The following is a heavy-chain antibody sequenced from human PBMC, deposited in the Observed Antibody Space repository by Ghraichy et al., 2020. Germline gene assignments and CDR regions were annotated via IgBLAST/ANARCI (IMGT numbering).Heavy chain of an antibody. CDR2: IHYSGST. J-gene: IGHJ6*04. Sequence: SETLSLTCTVSGGSISSYYWSWIRQPPGKGLEWIGYIHYSGSTNYNPSLKSRVTISVDTSKNQFSLKLSSVTAADTAVYYCARETRSSDPYTCDVWGKGTTVTVSS. CDR3: ARETRSSDPYTCDV. CDR1: GGSISSYY. V-gene: IGHV4-59*01. D-gene: IGHD6-6*01.